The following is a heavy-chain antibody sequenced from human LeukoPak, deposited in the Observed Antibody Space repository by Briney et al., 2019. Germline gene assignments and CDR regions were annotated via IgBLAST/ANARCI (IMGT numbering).Heavy chain of an antibody. J-gene: IGHJ4*02. CDR2: IYYSGSA. D-gene: IGHD2-2*01. Sequence: SETLSLTCTVSGGSISSYYWSWIRQPPGKGLEWIGYIYYSGSANYNPSLKSRVTISVDTSKNQFSLKLSSVTAADTAVYYCARQRYQPQPADCWGQGTLVTVSS. CDR3: ARQRYQPQPADC. CDR1: GGSISSYY. V-gene: IGHV4-59*08.